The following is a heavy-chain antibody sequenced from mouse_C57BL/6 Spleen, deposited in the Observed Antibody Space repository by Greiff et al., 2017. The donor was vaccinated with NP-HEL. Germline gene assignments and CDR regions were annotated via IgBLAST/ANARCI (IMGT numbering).Heavy chain of an antibody. Sequence: EVKLMESGGGLVQPGGSMKLSCVASGFTFSNYWMNWVRQSPEKGLEWVAQIRLKSDNYATHYAESVKGRFTISRDDSKSSVYLQMNNLRAEDTGIYYCTAEDYDEGFAYWGQGTLVTVSA. D-gene: IGHD2-4*01. CDR2: IRLKSDNYAT. CDR1: GFTFSNYW. J-gene: IGHJ3*01. CDR3: TAEDYDEGFAY. V-gene: IGHV6-3*01.